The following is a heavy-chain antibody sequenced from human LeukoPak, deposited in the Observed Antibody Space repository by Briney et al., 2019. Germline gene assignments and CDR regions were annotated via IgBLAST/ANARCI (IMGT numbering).Heavy chain of an antibody. CDR2: ISSSGSTI. J-gene: IGHJ4*02. Sequence: GGSLRLSCAASGFTFSSYEMNWVRQAPGKGLEWISYISSSGSTIYYADSVKGRFTISRDSAKNSLYLQMNSLRAEDTAVYYCARVKGSGWYEGDYWGLGTLVTVSS. D-gene: IGHD6-19*01. CDR1: GFTFSSYE. V-gene: IGHV3-48*03. CDR3: ARVKGSGWYEGDY.